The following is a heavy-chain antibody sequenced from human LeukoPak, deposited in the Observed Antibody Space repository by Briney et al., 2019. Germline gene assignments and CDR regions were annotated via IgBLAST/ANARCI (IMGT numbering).Heavy chain of an antibody. V-gene: IGHV5-51*01. J-gene: IGHJ4*02. D-gene: IGHD3-10*01. Sequence: KHGESLKISCKGSGYSFTTYWIGWVRQMPGKGLEWMGIIYPGDSDTRYSPSFQGQVTISADKSISTAYLQWSSLKASDTAMYYCARNGRWFGELLYPFDYWGQGTLVTVSS. CDR3: ARNGRWFGELLYPFDY. CDR1: GYSFTTYW. CDR2: IYPGDSDT.